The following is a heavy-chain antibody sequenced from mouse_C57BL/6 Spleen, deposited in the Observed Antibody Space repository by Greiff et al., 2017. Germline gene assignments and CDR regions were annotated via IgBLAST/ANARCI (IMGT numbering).Heavy chain of an antibody. CDR3: ARWGTTVATY. V-gene: IGHV1-61*01. Sequence: HVQLQPPWAELVRPGSSVKLSCKASGYTFTSYWLDWVKQRPGQVLEWICNIYPSDSETHYNQKFKDKATFTVDKSSSTAYMPLSSLTSEDSAVYDCARWGTTVATYWGQGTLVTVSA. J-gene: IGHJ3*01. CDR1: GYTFTSYW. CDR2: IYPSDSET. D-gene: IGHD1-1*01.